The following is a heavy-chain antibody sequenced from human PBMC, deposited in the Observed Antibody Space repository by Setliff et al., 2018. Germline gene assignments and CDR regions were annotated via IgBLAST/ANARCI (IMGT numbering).Heavy chain of an antibody. V-gene: IGHV3-23*01. D-gene: IGHD3-10*01. J-gene: IGHJ5*01. Sequence: GGSLRLSCAASGFSFSSYAMSWVRQTPGKGLAWVSTLTASGDTTYYADSVQGRFTISRDSSKNTLYLQMNSLKAEDTAMYYCARDRGGTNPWFDSWGQGTLVTVSS. CDR1: GFSFSSYA. CDR3: ARDRGGTNPWFDS. CDR2: LTASGDTT.